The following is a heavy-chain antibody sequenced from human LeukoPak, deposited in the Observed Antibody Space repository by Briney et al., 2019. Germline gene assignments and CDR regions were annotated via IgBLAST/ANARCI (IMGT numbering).Heavy chain of an antibody. CDR2: INQRGST. Sequence: SETLSLTCAVNGGSLSGYFWSWIRQPPGRGLEWIGEINQRGSTIYNPSLKSRATISVDTSKNHLSLRLTSVTAADTALYYCARAKGYTYGFDYWGQGTLVTVSS. J-gene: IGHJ4*02. CDR1: GGSLSGYF. CDR3: ARAKGYTYGFDY. V-gene: IGHV4-34*01. D-gene: IGHD5-18*01.